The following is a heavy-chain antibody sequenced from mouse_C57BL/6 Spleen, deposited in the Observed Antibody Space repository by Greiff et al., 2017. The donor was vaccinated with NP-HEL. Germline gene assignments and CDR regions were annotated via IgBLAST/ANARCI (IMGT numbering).Heavy chain of an antibody. CDR3: ARTDYYGSSYYAMDY. V-gene: IGHV1-75*01. D-gene: IGHD1-1*01. CDR2: IFPGSGST. J-gene: IGHJ4*01. CDR1: GYTFTDYY. Sequence: QVQLQQSGPELVKPGASVKISCKASGYTFTDYYINWVKQRPGQGLEWIGWIFPGSGSTYYNEKFKGKATLTVDKSSSTAYMLLSSLTSEDSAVYFCARTDYYGSSYYAMDYWGQGTSVTVAS.